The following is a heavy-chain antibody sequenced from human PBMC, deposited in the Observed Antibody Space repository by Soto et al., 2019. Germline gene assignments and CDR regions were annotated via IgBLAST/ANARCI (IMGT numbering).Heavy chain of an antibody. CDR2: ISWAGTIT. CDR1: GFTFDGFT. CDR3: KAEYTDSCATVDPTSDLDY. J-gene: IGHJ4*02. V-gene: IGHV3-43*01. Sequence: EVQLVESGGAGVQPGGSLRLSCAASGFTFDGFTMNWVRQVPGKALEWVSPISWAGTITHYADSVAGRFTISRDNSENSLSLQMNNLRTEDSALYFCKAEYTDSCATVDPTSDLDYWGQGTLVTVSS. D-gene: IGHD6-6*01.